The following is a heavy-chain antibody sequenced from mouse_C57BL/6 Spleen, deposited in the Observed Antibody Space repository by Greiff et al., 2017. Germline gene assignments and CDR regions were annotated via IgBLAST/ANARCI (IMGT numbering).Heavy chain of an antibody. Sequence: EVMLVESGGGLVQPGGSLSLSCAASGFTFTDYYMSWVRQPPGKALEWLGFIRNNANGYTTEYSASVKGRFTISRDNSQIILYLQMNALRAEDSATYYCARYIDYLYYLDYWGQGTTLTVSS. D-gene: IGHD1-1*02. J-gene: IGHJ2*01. CDR3: ARYIDYLYYLDY. V-gene: IGHV7-3*01. CDR1: GFTFTDYY. CDR2: IRNNANGYTT.